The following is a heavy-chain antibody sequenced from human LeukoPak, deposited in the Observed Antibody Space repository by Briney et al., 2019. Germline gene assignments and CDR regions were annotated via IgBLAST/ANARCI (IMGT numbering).Heavy chain of an antibody. D-gene: IGHD2-2*01. CDR2: IYYSGST. V-gene: IGHV4-31*03. CDR1: GGSISSGGYY. Sequence: PSETLSLTCTVSGGSISSGGYYWSWIRQHPGKGLEWIGYIYYSGSTYYNPSLKSRVTISVDTSKNQFSLKLSSVTAADTAVYYCARDRVVVVPAALGETLTIHYGMDVWSQGTTVTVS. J-gene: IGHJ6*02. CDR3: ARDRVVVVPAALGETLTIHYGMDV.